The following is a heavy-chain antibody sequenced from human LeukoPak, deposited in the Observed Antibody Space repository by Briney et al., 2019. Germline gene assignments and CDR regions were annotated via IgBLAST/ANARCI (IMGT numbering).Heavy chain of an antibody. V-gene: IGHV1-24*01. CDR1: GGTFSSYA. Sequence: ASVKVSCKASGGTFSSYAISWVRQAPGKGLEWMGGFDPEDGETIYAQKFQGRVTMTEDTSTDTAYMELSSLRSEDTAVYHCATGAWELPTYYFDYWGQGTLVTVSS. J-gene: IGHJ4*02. D-gene: IGHD1-26*01. CDR3: ATGAWELPTYYFDY. CDR2: FDPEDGET.